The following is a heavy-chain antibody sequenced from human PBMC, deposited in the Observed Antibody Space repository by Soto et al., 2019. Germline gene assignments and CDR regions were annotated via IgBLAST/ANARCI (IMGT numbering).Heavy chain of an antibody. CDR1: GFTFSGSA. CDR3: TRREDIVATITSYYYGMDV. D-gene: IGHD5-12*01. Sequence: GGSLRLSCAASGFTFSGSAMHWVRQASGRGLEWVGRIRSKANSYATTFAASVKGRFTISRDDSKNTAYLQMNSLKTEDTAVYYCTRREDIVATITSYYYGMDVWGQGTTVTVSS. V-gene: IGHV3-73*01. CDR2: IRSKANSYAT. J-gene: IGHJ6*02.